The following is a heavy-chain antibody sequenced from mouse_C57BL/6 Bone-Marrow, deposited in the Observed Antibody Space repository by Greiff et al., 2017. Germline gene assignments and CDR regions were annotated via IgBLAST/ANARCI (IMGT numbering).Heavy chain of an antibody. CDR3: ARGGWLLRRYFDY. CDR1: GYTFTDYY. V-gene: IGHV1-26*01. Sequence: VQLQQSGPELVKPGASVKISCKASGYTFTDYYMNWVKQSHGKSLEWIGDINPNNGGTSYNQKFKGKATLTVDKSSSTAYMELRSLTSEDSAVYYCARGGWLLRRYFDYWGQGTTLTVAS. CDR2: INPNNGGT. J-gene: IGHJ2*01. D-gene: IGHD2-3*01.